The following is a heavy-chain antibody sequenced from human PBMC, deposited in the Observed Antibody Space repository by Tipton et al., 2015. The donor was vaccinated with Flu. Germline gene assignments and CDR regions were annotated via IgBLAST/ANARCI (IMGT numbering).Heavy chain of an antibody. CDR2: IYYSGST. Sequence: TLSLTCTVSGGSISSSSYYWGWIRQPPGKGLEWIGSIYYSGSTYYNPSLKSRVTISVDTSKNQFSLKLSSVTAADTAVYYCARGRYYYYMDVWGKGTTVTVSS. CDR3: ARGRYYYYMDV. CDR1: GGSISSSSYY. V-gene: IGHV4-39*07. J-gene: IGHJ6*03.